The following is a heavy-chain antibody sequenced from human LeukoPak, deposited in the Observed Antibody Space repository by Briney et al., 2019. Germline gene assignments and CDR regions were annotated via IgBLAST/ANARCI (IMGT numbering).Heavy chain of an antibody. CDR3: ARGPGDYDSSIYYFDY. J-gene: IGHJ4*02. V-gene: IGHV4-34*01. D-gene: IGHD3-22*01. CDR2: INHSVST. Sequence: PSETLSLTCAVYGGSFSGYYWSCIRQPPGKGREWIGEINHSVSTNYNPSLMSRVTISVDTSKNQFSLKLSSVTAADTAVYYCARGPGDYDSSIYYFDYWGQGTLVTVSS. CDR1: GGSFSGYY.